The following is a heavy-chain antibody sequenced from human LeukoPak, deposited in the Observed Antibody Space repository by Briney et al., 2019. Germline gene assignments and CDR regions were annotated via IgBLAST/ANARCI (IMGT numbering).Heavy chain of an antibody. J-gene: IGHJ4*02. CDR3: AREYEPLFDY. D-gene: IGHD2-8*01. V-gene: IGHV1-46*01. CDR2: INPSGGST. CDR1: GYTFTSYY. Sequence: ASVTVSCKASGYTFTSYYMHWVRQDPGQGLEWMGIINPSGGSTSYAQKFQGRVTMTRDTSTSTVYMELSSLRSEDTAVYYCAREYEPLFDYWGQGTLVTVSS.